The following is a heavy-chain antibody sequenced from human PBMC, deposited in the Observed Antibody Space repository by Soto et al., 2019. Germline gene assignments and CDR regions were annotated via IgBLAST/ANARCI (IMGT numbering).Heavy chain of an antibody. J-gene: IGHJ4*02. Sequence: QVHLVQSGAEVKKPGASVKVSCKGYGYAFTTYGITWVRQAPGQGLEWMGWISAHNGNTNYAQKLQGRVTVTRDTSTSTAYMEMRSLRSVDTAVYYWARGRYGDYWGQGALVTVSS. V-gene: IGHV1-18*01. D-gene: IGHD1-1*01. CDR1: GYAFTTYG. CDR2: ISAHNGNT. CDR3: ARGRYGDY.